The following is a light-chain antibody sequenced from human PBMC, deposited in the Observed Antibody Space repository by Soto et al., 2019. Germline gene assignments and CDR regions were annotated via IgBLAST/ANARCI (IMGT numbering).Light chain of an antibody. J-gene: IGKJ2*01. CDR3: QQYGSSPMYT. V-gene: IGKV3-20*01. CDR1: QSVSSSY. CDR2: GAS. Sequence: EIVLTQSPGTLSLSPGERATLSCRASQSVSSSYLAWYQQKPGQAPRLLIYGASGRATGIPDRFSGIGSGTDFTLTISRLEPEDFAVYYCQQYGSSPMYTFGQGTKLEIK.